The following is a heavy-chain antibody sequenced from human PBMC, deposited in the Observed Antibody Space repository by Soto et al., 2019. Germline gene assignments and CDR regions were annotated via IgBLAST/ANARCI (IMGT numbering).Heavy chain of an antibody. V-gene: IGHV3-7*01. CDR3: ARDMVVASATRLGWFDP. J-gene: IGHJ5*02. Sequence: EVKLVESGGGLVQPGGSLRLSCVASGLTFSDYWMSWVRQAPGKGLEWVANIKQDGSDKYYVDSVKGRFTISRDNAKNSVYLQMNSLRVEDTAVYYCARDMVVASATRLGWFDPWGQGTLVTVSS. D-gene: IGHD2-15*01. CDR2: IKQDGSDK. CDR1: GLTFSDYW.